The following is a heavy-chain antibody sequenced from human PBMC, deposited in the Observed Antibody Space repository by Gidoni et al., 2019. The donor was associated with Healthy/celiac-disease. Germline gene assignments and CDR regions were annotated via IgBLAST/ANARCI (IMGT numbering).Heavy chain of an antibody. CDR1: GGTFSSYT. V-gene: IGHV1-69*08. D-gene: IGHD6-13*01. CDR3: ARDLIIAAAGTRYYYGMDV. Sequence: QVQLVQSGAEVKKPGSSVKVSCQAPGGTFSSYTIRWVRQAPGQGLEWMGRIIPILGIANYAQKFQGRVTITADKSTSTAYMELSSLRSEDTAVYYCARDLIIAAAGTRYYYGMDVWGQGTTVTVSS. J-gene: IGHJ6*02. CDR2: IIPILGIA.